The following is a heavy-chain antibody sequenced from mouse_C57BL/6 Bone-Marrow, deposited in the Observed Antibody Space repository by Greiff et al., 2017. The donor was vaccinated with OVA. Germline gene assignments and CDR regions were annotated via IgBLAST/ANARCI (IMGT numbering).Heavy chain of an antibody. J-gene: IGHJ4*01. CDR2: IDPENGDT. Sequence: EVQLQQSGAELVRPGASVKLSCTASGFNIKDDYMHWVKQRPEQGLEWIGWIDPENGDTEYASKFQGKATITADTSSTTAYLQLSSLTSEDTAVYYCATRYYYNYGSSLHYARDYWGQGTAVTVSS. V-gene: IGHV14-4*01. CDR3: ATRYYYNYGSSLHYARDY. CDR1: GFNIKDDY. D-gene: IGHD1-1*01.